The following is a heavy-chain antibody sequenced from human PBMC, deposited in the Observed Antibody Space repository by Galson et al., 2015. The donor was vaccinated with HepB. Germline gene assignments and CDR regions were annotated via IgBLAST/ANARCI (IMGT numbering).Heavy chain of an antibody. CDR2: ISGSGSST. CDR3: AGFYVWGTYRSADLRY. J-gene: IGHJ4*02. V-gene: IGHV3-23*01. D-gene: IGHD3-16*02. CDR1: GFTFSSYA. Sequence: SLRLSCAASGFTFSSYAMSWVRQAPGKGLEWVATISGSGSSTYYADSVKGRFTISRDNSKNTLYLQMNSLRAEDTAVYYCAGFYVWGTYRSADLRYWGQGTLVTVYS.